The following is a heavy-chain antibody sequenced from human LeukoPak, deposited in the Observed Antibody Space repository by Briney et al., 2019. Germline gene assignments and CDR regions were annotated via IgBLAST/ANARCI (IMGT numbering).Heavy chain of an antibody. CDR1: GFTFSSYA. J-gene: IGHJ4*02. CDR3: AKAQGHIVVATATDY. V-gene: IGHV3-23*01. D-gene: IGHD2-21*02. CDR2: ISGSGGST. Sequence: GGSLRLSCAASGFTFSSYAMSWVRQAPGKGLEWVSAISGSGGSTYYADSVKGRFTISRDNSKNTLYLQMNSLRAEDTAVYYCAKAQGHIVVATATDYWGQGTLVTVSS.